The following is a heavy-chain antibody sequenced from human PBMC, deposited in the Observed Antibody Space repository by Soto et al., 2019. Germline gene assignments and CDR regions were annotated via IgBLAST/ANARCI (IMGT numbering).Heavy chain of an antibody. V-gene: IGHV3-23*01. CDR2: ISGSGGST. CDR1: GFTFSSYA. D-gene: IGHD3-3*01. J-gene: IGHJ5*02. CDR3: AKDPRFLEWLSWFDP. Sequence: QAGGSLRLSCAASGFTFSSYAMSWVRQAPGKGLEWVSAISGSGGSTYYADSVKGRFTISRDNSKNTLYLQMNSLRAEDTAVYYCAKDPRFLEWLSWFDPWGQGTLVTVSS.